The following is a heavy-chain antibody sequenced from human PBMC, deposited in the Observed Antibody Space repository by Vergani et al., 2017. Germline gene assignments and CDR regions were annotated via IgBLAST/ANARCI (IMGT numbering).Heavy chain of an antibody. CDR3: ARHSTVEWLVKLGWIDP. CDR2: IYYSGST. CDR1: GTSIRSSNYY. J-gene: IGHJ5*02. V-gene: IGHV4-39*01. D-gene: IGHD6-19*01. Sequence: QLQLQESGPGLVQPSATLSLTCSVSGTSIRSSNYYWGWIRPPPGNGLGWIAVIYYSGSTYYNPSLKSRFTISVDTSKNQFSLKLSSVTAADTAVYFCARHSTVEWLVKLGWIDPWGQGILVTVSS.